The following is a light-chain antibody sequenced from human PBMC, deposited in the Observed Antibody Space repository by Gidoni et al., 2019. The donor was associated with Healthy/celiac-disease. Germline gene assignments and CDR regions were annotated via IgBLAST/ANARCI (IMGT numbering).Light chain of an antibody. J-gene: IGLJ2*01. CDR1: SSDIGDYNY. V-gene: IGLV2-14*01. CDR3: SSYTRNGIVF. Sequence: QSALTQPASVSGSPGQSITISCTRTSSDIGDYNYVSWYQHHPGKAPKLMIYGVTNRPSGVSNRFSGSESDNTASLTISGLQAEDEADYYCSSYTRNGIVFFGGGTKLTVL. CDR2: GVT.